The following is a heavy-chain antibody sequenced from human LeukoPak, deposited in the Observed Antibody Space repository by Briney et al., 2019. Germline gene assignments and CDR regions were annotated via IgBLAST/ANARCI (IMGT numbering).Heavy chain of an antibody. V-gene: IGHV1-18*01. Sequence: GASVKVSCKASGGTFSSYAISWVRQAPGQGLEWMGWIGAYNGNTNYAQKLQGRVTMTTDTSTSTAYMELRSLRSDDTAVYYCARVETGITMVRGGPMDVWGKGTTVTVSS. CDR1: GGTFSSYA. CDR3: ARVETGITMVRGGPMDV. J-gene: IGHJ6*03. CDR2: IGAYNGNT. D-gene: IGHD3-10*01.